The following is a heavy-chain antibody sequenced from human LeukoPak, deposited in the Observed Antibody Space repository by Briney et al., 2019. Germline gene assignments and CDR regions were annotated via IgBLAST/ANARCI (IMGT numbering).Heavy chain of an antibody. Sequence: NTSETLSLTCAVSGGSISSGGYSWSWIRQPPGKGLEWIGYIYHSGSTYYNPSLKSRVIISVDRSKNQFSLKLSSVTAADTAVYYCARVVPAAEYYYYYYGMDVWGQGTTVTVSS. CDR1: GGSISSGGYS. J-gene: IGHJ6*02. D-gene: IGHD2-2*01. V-gene: IGHV4-30-2*01. CDR3: ARVVPAAEYYYYYYGMDV. CDR2: IYHSGST.